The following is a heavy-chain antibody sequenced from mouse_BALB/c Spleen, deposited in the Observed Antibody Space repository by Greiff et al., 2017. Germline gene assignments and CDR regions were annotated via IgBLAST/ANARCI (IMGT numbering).Heavy chain of an antibody. Sequence: VQLQQSGPELVKPGASVRISCKASGYTFTSYYIHWVKQRPGQGLEWIGWIYPGNVNTKYNEKFKGKATLTADKSSSTAYMQLSSLTSEDSAVYFCARSGDGYAMDYWGQGTSVTVSS. J-gene: IGHJ4*01. V-gene: IGHV1S56*01. CDR1: GYTFTSYY. CDR3: ARSGDGYAMDY. D-gene: IGHD2-3*01. CDR2: IYPGNVNT.